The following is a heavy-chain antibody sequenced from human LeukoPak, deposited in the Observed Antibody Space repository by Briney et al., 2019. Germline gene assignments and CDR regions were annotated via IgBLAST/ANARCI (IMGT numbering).Heavy chain of an antibody. J-gene: IGHJ4*02. CDR3: AKTLWFGELYLPYYFDY. CDR2: ISAYNGNT. V-gene: IGHV1-18*01. CDR1: GYTFTSYG. D-gene: IGHD3-10*01. Sequence: GASVKVSCKASGYTFTSYGISWVRQAPGQGLEWMGWISAYNGNTNYAQKLQGRVTMTTDTSTSTAYMELRSLRSDDTAVYYCAKTLWFGELYLPYYFDYWGQGTLVTLSS.